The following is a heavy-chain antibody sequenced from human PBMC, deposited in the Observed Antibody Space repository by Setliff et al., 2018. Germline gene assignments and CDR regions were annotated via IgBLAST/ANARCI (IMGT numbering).Heavy chain of an antibody. CDR3: AREGVETRSSTDYRYYKDV. D-gene: IGHD1-1*01. Sequence: GASVKVSCKASGNRFTDYFLHWVRQAPGQGLEWMGWISPHTGTTNYAQRFQGRVTIITDESTSTAYMELSSLRSEDTAMYYCAREGVETRSSTDYRYYKDVWGKGTTVTVSS. J-gene: IGHJ6*03. V-gene: IGHV1-69*05. CDR2: ISPHTGTT. CDR1: GNRFTDYF.